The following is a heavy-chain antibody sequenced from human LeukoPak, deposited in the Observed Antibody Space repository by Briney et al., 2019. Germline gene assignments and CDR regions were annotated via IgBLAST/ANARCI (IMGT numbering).Heavy chain of an antibody. D-gene: IGHD6-19*01. V-gene: IGHV3-23*01. Sequence: PGGSLRLSCAASGFTFSSYAMSWVRQAPGKGLEWVSAISGSGGSTYYADSVKGRFTISRDNSKNTLYLQMNSLRAEDTAVYYCAKAGSGWPYGGYYFDYWGQGTLVTVSS. J-gene: IGHJ4*02. CDR3: AKAGSGWPYGGYYFDY. CDR1: GFTFSSYA. CDR2: ISGSGGST.